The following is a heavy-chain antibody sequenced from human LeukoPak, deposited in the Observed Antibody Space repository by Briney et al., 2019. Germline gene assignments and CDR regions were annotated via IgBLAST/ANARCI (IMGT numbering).Heavy chain of an antibody. J-gene: IGHJ3*02. CDR3: AAATTVTTVDAFDI. Sequence: EASVKVSCKASGFTFTSSAVQWVRQARGQRLEWIGWIAVGSGNTNYAQKFQERVTITRDMSTSTAYMELSSLRSEDTAVYYCAAATTVTTVDAFDIWGQGTMVTVSS. CDR2: IAVGSGNT. V-gene: IGHV1-58*01. D-gene: IGHD4-17*01. CDR1: GFTFTSSA.